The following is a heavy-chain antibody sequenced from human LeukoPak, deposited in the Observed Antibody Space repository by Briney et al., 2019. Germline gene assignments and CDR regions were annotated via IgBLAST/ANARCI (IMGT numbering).Heavy chain of an antibody. Sequence: PSETLSLTCTVSGVSISSSNSYWGWIRQPPGKGLEWIGSIYYSGSTYYNPSLKSRVTISVDTSKNQFSLKLSSVTAADTAVYYCATNYDILTAYYQGNFEYWGQGTLVTVSS. D-gene: IGHD3-9*01. CDR3: ATNYDILTAYYQGNFEY. V-gene: IGHV4-39*01. CDR2: IYYSGST. J-gene: IGHJ4*02. CDR1: GVSISSSNSY.